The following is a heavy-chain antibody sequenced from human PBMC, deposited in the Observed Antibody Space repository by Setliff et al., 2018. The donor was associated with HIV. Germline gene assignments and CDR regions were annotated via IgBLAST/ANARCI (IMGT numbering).Heavy chain of an antibody. CDR3: ARQSLELGDY. D-gene: IGHD1-7*01. J-gene: IGHJ4*02. V-gene: IGHV4-39*01. CDR1: GGSISSSSYY. Sequence: SETLSLTCTVSGGSISSSSYYWGWIRQPPGKGLEWIGSIYYSGSTYYNTSLKSRVTISVDTSKNQFSLKLSSVTAADTAVYYCARQSLELGDYWGQGTLVTVSS. CDR2: IYYSGST.